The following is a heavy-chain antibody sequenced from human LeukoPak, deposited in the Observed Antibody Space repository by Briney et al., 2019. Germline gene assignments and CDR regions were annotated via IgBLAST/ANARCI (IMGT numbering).Heavy chain of an antibody. V-gene: IGHV4-4*07. CDR3: ARDWYSGSYGAFDI. CDR2: IYTSGST. D-gene: IGHD1-26*01. Sequence: SETLSLTCTVSGGSISSYYWSWIRQPAGKGLEWIGRIYTSGSTNYNPSLKSRVTMSVDTSKNQFSLKLSSVTAAATAVYYCARDWYSGSYGAFDIWGQGTMVTVSS. J-gene: IGHJ3*02. CDR1: GGSISSYY.